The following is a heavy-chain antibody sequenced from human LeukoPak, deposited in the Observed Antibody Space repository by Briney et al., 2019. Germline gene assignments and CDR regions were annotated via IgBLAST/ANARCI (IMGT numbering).Heavy chain of an antibody. CDR1: GGSFSGYY. Sequence: SETLSLTCAVYGGSFSGYYWSWIRQPPGKGLEWIGEINHSGSTNYNPSLKSRVTISVDTSKNQFSLKLSSVTAADTAVYYCATRGGYCSGGSCYHFDYWGQGTLVTVSP. J-gene: IGHJ4*02. CDR2: INHSGST. D-gene: IGHD2-15*01. V-gene: IGHV4-34*01. CDR3: ATRGGYCSGGSCYHFDY.